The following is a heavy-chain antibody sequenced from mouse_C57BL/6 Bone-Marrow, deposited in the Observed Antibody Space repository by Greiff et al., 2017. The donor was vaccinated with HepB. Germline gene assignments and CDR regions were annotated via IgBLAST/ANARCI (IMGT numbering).Heavy chain of an antibody. CDR1: GYTFTSYW. V-gene: IGHV1-5*01. J-gene: IGHJ2*01. Sequence: VHVKQSGTVLARPGASVKMSCKTSGYTFTSYWMHWVKQRPGQGLEWIGAIYPGNSDTSYNQKFKGKAKLTAATSASTAYMELSSLTNEDSAVYYCTVCTTVDFDYWGQGTTLTVSS. CDR2: IYPGNSDT. CDR3: TVCTTVDFDY. D-gene: IGHD1-1*01.